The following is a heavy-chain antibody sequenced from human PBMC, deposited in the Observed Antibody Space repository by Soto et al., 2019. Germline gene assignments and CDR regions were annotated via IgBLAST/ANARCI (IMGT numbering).Heavy chain of an antibody. CDR1: GGSISSSSYY. D-gene: IGHD3-10*01. Sequence: PSETLSLTCTVSGGSISSSSYYWGWIRQPPGKGLEWIGSIYYSGSTYYNPSLKSRVTISVDTPKNQFSLKLSSVTAADTAVYYCARRRTQGNFDYWGEGTLVTVSS. J-gene: IGHJ4*02. V-gene: IGHV4-39*01. CDR2: IYYSGST. CDR3: ARRRTQGNFDY.